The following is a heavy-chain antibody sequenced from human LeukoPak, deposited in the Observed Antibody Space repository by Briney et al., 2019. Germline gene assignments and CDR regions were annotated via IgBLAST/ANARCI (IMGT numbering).Heavy chain of an antibody. D-gene: IGHD3-22*01. Sequence: GASVKVSCKASGYIFTKYGFTWVRQAPGQGLEWMGWISAYDGYTNHAQKLQGRVTMTTDTSTSTAYMELRSLRSDDTAVYYCARDVEAYYYDSSVYGLGVFDIWGQGTMVTVSS. V-gene: IGHV1-18*01. CDR2: ISAYDGYT. J-gene: IGHJ3*02. CDR3: ARDVEAYYYDSSVYGLGVFDI. CDR1: GYIFTKYG.